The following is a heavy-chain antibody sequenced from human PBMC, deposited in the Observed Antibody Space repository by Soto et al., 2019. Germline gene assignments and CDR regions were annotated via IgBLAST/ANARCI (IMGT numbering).Heavy chain of an antibody. D-gene: IGHD3-22*01. V-gene: IGHV3-11*01. Sequence: GGSLRLSCAASGFTFSDYQMSWIRQAPGRGLEWVSYISSSGDITYYADSVKGRFTISRDNAKNSLYLQMNSLRAEDTAVYYCARDLGYYASSGYFDYWGQGTLVTVSS. J-gene: IGHJ4*02. CDR2: ISSSGDIT. CDR1: GFTFSDYQ. CDR3: ARDLGYYASSGYFDY.